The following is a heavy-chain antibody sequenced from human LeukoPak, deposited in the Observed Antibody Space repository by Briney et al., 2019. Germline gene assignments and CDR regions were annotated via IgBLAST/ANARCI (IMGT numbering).Heavy chain of an antibody. CDR3: ARSKSGYFNDY. CDR2: IYPGDSDT. J-gene: IGHJ4*02. D-gene: IGHD3-3*01. Sequence: GESLKISCKGSGYTFTSNWIGWVRQMPGKGLEWMGIIYPGDSDTRYSPSFQGQVTISADKSISTAYLQWSSLKASDTAMYCCARSKSGYFNDYWGQGTLVTVSS. V-gene: IGHV5-51*01. CDR1: GYTFTSNW.